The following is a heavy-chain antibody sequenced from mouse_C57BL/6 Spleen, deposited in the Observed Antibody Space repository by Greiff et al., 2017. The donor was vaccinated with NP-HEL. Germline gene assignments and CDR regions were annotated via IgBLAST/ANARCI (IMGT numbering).Heavy chain of an antibody. J-gene: IGHJ2*01. CDR2: IDPSDSYT. CDR1: GYTFTSYW. CDR3: ARGEFPYYFDY. Sequence: QVQLQQSGAELVMPGASVKLSCKASGYTFTSYWMHWVKQRPGQGLEWIGEIDPSDSYTNYNQKFKGKSTLTVDKSSSTAYMQLSSLTSEDSAVYYCARGEFPYYFDYWGQGTTLTVSS. V-gene: IGHV1-69*01.